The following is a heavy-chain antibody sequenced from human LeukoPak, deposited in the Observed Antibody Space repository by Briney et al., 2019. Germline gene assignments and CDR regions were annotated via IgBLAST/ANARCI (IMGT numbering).Heavy chain of an antibody. CDR1: GFAFNTNW. V-gene: IGHV3-7*05. J-gene: IGHJ4*02. CDR3: ARGLD. CDR2: IKQDGSEK. Sequence: PGGSLRLSCAASGFAFNTNWMNWVRQAPGKGLEWVANIKQDGSEKYYVDSVKGRFPISSDNAKNSLYLQMNSLRAEDTAVYYCARGLDWGQGTLVTVSS.